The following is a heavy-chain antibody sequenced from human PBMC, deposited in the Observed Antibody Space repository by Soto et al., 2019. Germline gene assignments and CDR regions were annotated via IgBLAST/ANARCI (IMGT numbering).Heavy chain of an antibody. CDR2: ISGSGGST. CDR1: GFTFSSYA. CDR3: AKDRPYYDFWSGYPYYYYYYGMDV. V-gene: IGHV3-23*01. Sequence: PGGSLRLSCAASGFTFSSYAMSWVRQAPGKGLEWVSAISGSGGSTYYADSVKGRFTISRDNSKNTLYLQMNSLRAEDTAVYYCAKDRPYYDFWSGYPYYYYYYGMDVWGQGTTVTVSS. D-gene: IGHD3-3*01. J-gene: IGHJ6*02.